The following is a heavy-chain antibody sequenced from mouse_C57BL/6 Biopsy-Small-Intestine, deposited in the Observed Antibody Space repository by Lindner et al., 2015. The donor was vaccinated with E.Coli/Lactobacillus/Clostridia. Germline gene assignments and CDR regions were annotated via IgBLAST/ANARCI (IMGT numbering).Heavy chain of an antibody. D-gene: IGHD1-1*01. Sequence: VQLQESGAEVVKPGASVKMSCKASGYTFTTYPIEWMKQNHGKSLEWIGNFHPYNDDTKYNEKFKGKATLTVEKSSSTVYLELSRLTSDDSAVYYCSRGGYYGSSSFAYWGQGTLVTVSA. J-gene: IGHJ3*01. CDR1: GYTFTTYP. CDR2: FHPYNDDT. CDR3: SRGGYYGSSSFAY. V-gene: IGHV1-47*01.